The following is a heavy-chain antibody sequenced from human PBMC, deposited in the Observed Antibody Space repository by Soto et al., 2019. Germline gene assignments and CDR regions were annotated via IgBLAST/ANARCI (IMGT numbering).Heavy chain of an antibody. J-gene: IGHJ4*02. CDR1: GFTFSSYA. D-gene: IGHD3-16*02. V-gene: IGHV3-23*01. Sequence: GGSLRLSCAASGFTFSSYAMSWVRQAPGKGLEWVSAISGSGGSTYYADSVKGRFTISRDNSKNTLYLQMNSLRAEDTAVYYCARGGGDVFTFGGVIGIPYSYWGQGSLVTVSS. CDR2: ISGSGGST. CDR3: ARGGGDVFTFGGVIGIPYSY.